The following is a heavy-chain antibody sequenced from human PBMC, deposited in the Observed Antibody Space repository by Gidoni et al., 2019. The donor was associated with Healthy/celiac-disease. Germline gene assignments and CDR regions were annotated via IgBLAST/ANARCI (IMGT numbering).Heavy chain of an antibody. CDR3: AGSGGGNYDSSGYTAEDFQH. V-gene: IGHV1-69*06. CDR1: GGPFSSYA. Sequence: QVQLVQSGAEVKKPGSSVKVSCKASGGPFSSYAISWVRQGPGHGLEWRGGIIPILGPTTHPKRSKAGVMFPATKSTGTPDMRLSCLRLEERAVFYGAGSGGGNYDSSGYTAEDFQHWGQGTLVTVSS. J-gene: IGHJ1*01. D-gene: IGHD3-22*01. CDR2: IIPILGPT.